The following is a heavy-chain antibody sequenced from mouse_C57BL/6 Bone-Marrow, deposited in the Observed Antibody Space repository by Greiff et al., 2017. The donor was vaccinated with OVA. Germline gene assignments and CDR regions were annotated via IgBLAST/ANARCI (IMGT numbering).Heavy chain of an antibody. CDR2: ISSGGSYT. J-gene: IGHJ3*01. Sequence: EVQLVESGGELVKPGGSLKLSCAASGFTFSSYGMSWVRQTPDKRLGWVATISSGGSYTYYPGSVKGRFTLSRDNAQNTLYLQMSSLKSEDTAMYYCASYDYDEGAWFAYWGQGTLVTVSA. CDR3: ASYDYDEGAWFAY. V-gene: IGHV5-6*01. D-gene: IGHD2-4*01. CDR1: GFTFSSYG.